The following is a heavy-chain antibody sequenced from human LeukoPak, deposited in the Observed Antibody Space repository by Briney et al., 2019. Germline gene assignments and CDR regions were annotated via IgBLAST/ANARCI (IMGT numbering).Heavy chain of an antibody. CDR3: TTDHRTISGVVTPDY. J-gene: IGHJ4*02. CDR1: GFTFSDYY. CDR2: IKIKSDDETT. V-gene: IGHV3-15*01. D-gene: IGHD3-3*01. Sequence: GGSLRLSCAASGFTFSDYYMSWVRQAPGKGLEWVGRIKIKSDDETTDYAAPVRGRFTVSRDDSKNTVYLQMNSLKTEDTAVYYCTTDHRTISGVVTPDYWGQGTLVTVSS.